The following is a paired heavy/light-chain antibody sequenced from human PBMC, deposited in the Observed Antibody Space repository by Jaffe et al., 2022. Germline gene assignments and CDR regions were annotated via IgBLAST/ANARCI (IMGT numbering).Light chain of an antibody. CDR2: WAS. Sequence: DIVMTQSPDSLAVSLGERATINCKSSQSLLYSSNNKNYLAWYQHKPGQPPKLLISWASIRESGVPERFSGSGAGTDFTLTISSLQAEDVAVYYCQQYYTTPSLFGGGTKVEIK. CDR3: QQYYTTPSL. J-gene: IGKJ4*01. V-gene: IGKV4-1*01. CDR1: QSLLYSSNNKNY.
Heavy chain of an antibody. J-gene: IGHJ4*02. V-gene: IGHV5-51*03. CDR2: MYPHDSDT. Sequence: EVQLVQSGAEVKKPGESLKIACKASGYSFTTNWIGWVRQMPGKGLEWMGIMYPHDSDTIYSPSLQGHVTISADTSNNTAYLQWSSLRASDTATYYCARGHTFYYFDLWGQGTLVTVSS. D-gene: IGHD2-2*02. CDR3: ARGHTFYYFDL. CDR1: GYSFTTNW.